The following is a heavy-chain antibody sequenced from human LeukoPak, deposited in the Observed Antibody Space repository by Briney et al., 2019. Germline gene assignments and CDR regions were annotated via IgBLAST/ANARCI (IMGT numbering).Heavy chain of an antibody. D-gene: IGHD5-18*01. CDR2: IYTNGNT. J-gene: IGHJ4*02. CDR1: GGSISNYY. V-gene: IGHV4-4*07. CDR3: ARDRGGYTYSHDY. Sequence: SETLSLTCTVSGGSISNYYWTWIRQPAGKGLEWIGRIYTNGNTNYNPSLKSRVTMSVDTSKNQFSLKLTSVTAADTAVYYCARDRGGYTYSHDYWGQGTLVTVSS.